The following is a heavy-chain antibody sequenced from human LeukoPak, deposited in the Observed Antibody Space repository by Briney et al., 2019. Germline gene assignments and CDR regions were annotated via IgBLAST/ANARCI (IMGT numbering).Heavy chain of an antibody. CDR2: ISGSGGST. CDR1: GFTFSSYA. D-gene: IGHD3-3*01. CDR3: ARDTQFGVFEA. J-gene: IGHJ5*02. V-gene: IGHV3-23*01. Sequence: GGSLRLSCAASGFTFSSYAMSWVRQAPGKGLEWVSAISGSGGSTYYADSVKGRFTISRDNSKNTLYLQMNSLRAEDTAVYYCARDTQFGVFEAWGQGTLVTVSS.